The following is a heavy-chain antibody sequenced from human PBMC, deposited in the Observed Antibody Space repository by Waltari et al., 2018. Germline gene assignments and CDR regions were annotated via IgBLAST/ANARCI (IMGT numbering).Heavy chain of an antibody. CDR3: AKLVQVNYYMDV. J-gene: IGHJ6*03. D-gene: IGHD6-13*01. Sequence: QLQLQESGPGLVKPSETLSLTCTVSGGSISSSSYYWGWIRQPPGKGLEWIGSIYYSGSTNYNPSLKSRVTISVDTSKNQFSLKLSSVTAADTAVYYCAKLVQVNYYMDVWGKGTTVTVSS. V-gene: IGHV4-39*07. CDR2: IYYSGST. CDR1: GGSISSSSYY.